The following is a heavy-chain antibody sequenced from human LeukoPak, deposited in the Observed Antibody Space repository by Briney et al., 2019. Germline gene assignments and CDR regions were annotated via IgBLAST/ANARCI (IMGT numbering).Heavy chain of an antibody. Sequence: GGSLRLSCAVSGFTFNTAWMSWVRQAPGKGLEYIGRIKSETDGGTTYYAAPLKGRFTISSDDSKNTLYLQMNSLKIEDTALYYCTKDLGLWGQGTLVTVSS. CDR1: GFTFNTAW. CDR3: TKDLGL. CDR2: IKSETDGGTT. J-gene: IGHJ1*01. V-gene: IGHV3-15*01.